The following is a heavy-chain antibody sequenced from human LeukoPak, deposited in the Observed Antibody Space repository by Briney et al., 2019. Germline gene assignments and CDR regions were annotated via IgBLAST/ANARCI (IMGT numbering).Heavy chain of an antibody. V-gene: IGHV3-30*04. CDR1: GFTFSTYV. J-gene: IGHJ4*02. CDR3: AMRAVAGSHFNYFDY. CDR2: ISYDGGNQ. Sequence: PGGSLRLSCAASGFTFSTYVMHWVRQAPGKGLEWVAPISYDGGNQYYADSVKGRFTISRDISKSTLYLQLNSLRPEDTAVYYCAMRAVAGSHFNYFDYWGQGTLVTVSS. D-gene: IGHD6-19*01.